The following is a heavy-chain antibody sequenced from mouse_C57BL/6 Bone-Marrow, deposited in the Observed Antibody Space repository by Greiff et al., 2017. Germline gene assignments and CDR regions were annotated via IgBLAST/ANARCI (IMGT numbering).Heavy chain of an antibody. J-gene: IGHJ2*01. CDR2: IDPEDGET. CDR3: AGSPTGGYCVDF. CDR1: GFNFKDYY. V-gene: IGHV14-2*01. D-gene: IGHD2-10*01. Sequence: VQLQQSGAELVKPGASVKLSCTASGFNFKDYYMHWVKQRTEQGLEWIGRIDPEDGETKYAPKFQGKATITADTSSNTAYLQLSSLTSGYTAVYYCAGSPTGGYCVDFGGQGTTLTGSS.